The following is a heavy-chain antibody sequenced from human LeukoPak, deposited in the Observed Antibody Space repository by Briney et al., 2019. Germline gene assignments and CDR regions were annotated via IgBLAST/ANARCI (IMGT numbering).Heavy chain of an antibody. V-gene: IGHV3-48*01. CDR1: GFTFSSYS. CDR3: ARDLTDDFWSGYHFDS. J-gene: IGHJ4*02. D-gene: IGHD3-3*01. CDR2: ISSSSSTI. Sequence: GGSLRLSCAASGFTFSSYSMNWVRQAPGKGLEWVSYISSSSSTIYYADSVKGRFTISRDNAKNSLYLQMNNLRAEDTAVYYCARDLTDDFWSGYHFDSWGQGTLVTVSS.